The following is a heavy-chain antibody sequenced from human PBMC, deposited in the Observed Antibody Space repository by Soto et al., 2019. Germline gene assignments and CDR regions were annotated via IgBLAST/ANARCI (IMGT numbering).Heavy chain of an antibody. D-gene: IGHD3-22*01. J-gene: IGHJ5*01. CDR3: STRAYDTNGYYRFDP. V-gene: IGHV4-34*01. CDR2: INHSGSI. Sequence: SETLSLTCAVYGVSFSCYYWSWIRPPPGKGLEWIGEINHSGSINYNPSLKSRVTISLDTSKNQFSLTLSAVTAADTAMYYCSTRAYDTNGYYRFDPWGQGTLVTVSS. CDR1: GVSFSCYY.